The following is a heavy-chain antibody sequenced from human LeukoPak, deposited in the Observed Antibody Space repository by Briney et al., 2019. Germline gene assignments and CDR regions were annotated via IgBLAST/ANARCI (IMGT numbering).Heavy chain of an antibody. D-gene: IGHD1-1*01. CDR3: AQGYRDLDY. Sequence: PGGSLRLSCSASGFTFRILDVSCVRQAPGEGLEWVCTVDASGGNTYCADSVKGRFTISRDNSKNTLYLQMSSLRAEDTAVFYCAQGYRDLDYWGQGTLVTVSS. V-gene: IGHV3-23*01. CDR1: GFTFRILD. J-gene: IGHJ4*02. CDR2: VDASGGNT.